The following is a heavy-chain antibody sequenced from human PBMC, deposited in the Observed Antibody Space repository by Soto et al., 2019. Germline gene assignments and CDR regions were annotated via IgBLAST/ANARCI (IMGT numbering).Heavy chain of an antibody. CDR2: ISGSGGST. J-gene: IGHJ3*02. D-gene: IGHD3-22*01. Sequence: PGGSLRLSCAASGFTFSSYAMSWVRQAPGKGLEWVSAISGSGGSTYYADSVKGRFTISRDNAKNSLYLQMNSLRAEDTAVYYCARDHGYYDSSGYYYPEAFDIWGQGTMVTVSS. CDR1: GFTFSSYA. CDR3: ARDHGYYDSSGYYYPEAFDI. V-gene: IGHV3-23*01.